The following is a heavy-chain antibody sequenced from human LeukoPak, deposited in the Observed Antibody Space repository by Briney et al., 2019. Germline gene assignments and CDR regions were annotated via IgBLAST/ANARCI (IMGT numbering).Heavy chain of an antibody. V-gene: IGHV3-23*01. D-gene: IGHD3-3*01. CDR3: AKDLDFWSGYYAPDY. CDR2: ISGSGDST. Sequence: GGSLRLSCAASGFTFSGYAMSWVRQAPGKGLEWVSGISGSGDSTYYADSVKGRVTISRDDSKNTLYLQMNSLRAEDTAVYYCAKDLDFWSGYYAPDYWGQGTLVTVSS. J-gene: IGHJ4*02. CDR1: GFTFSGYA.